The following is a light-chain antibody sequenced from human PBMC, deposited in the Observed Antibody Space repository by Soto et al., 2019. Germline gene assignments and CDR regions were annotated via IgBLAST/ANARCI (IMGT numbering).Light chain of an antibody. Sequence: DIQLTQSPSTLSSSVGDRVTITCRASQSISSWLAWYQQKPGKAPKLLIYDASSLESGVPSRFSGSGSGTEFTLTISSLQPDDFAVYYCQQYNSYWPFGQGTKVDIK. CDR2: DAS. CDR3: QQYNSYWP. CDR1: QSISSW. J-gene: IGKJ1*01. V-gene: IGKV1-5*01.